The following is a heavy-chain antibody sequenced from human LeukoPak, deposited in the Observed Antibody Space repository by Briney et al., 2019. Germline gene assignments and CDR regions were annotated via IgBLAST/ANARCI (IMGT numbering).Heavy chain of an antibody. Sequence: GGFLRLSCAASGFTFSDSHMHWVRQASGKGLEWVGHVRSKVDNYATAYAASVKGRFTISRDDSKNTAYLQMNSLGTEDTAVYYCSRQVASVHDYWGQGTLVTVSS. D-gene: IGHD2-15*01. CDR3: SRQVASVHDY. CDR2: VRSKVDNYAT. CDR1: GFTFSDSH. J-gene: IGHJ4*02. V-gene: IGHV3-73*01.